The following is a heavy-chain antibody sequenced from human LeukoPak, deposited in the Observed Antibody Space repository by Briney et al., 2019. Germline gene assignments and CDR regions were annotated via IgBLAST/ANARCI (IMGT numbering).Heavy chain of an antibody. CDR2: ISAYNGNT. J-gene: IGHJ3*02. CDR3: ARHRLHRIYYDTTGYYHDACDI. Sequence: GASVKVSCKVSGYTFTSYGISWVRQAPGQGLEWMGWISAYNGNTNYAQKLQGRVTMTTDTSTSTAYMELRSLRSDDTAVYFCARHRLHRIYYDTTGYYHDACDIWGQGTMFTVSS. V-gene: IGHV1-18*01. CDR1: GYTFTSYG. D-gene: IGHD3-22*01.